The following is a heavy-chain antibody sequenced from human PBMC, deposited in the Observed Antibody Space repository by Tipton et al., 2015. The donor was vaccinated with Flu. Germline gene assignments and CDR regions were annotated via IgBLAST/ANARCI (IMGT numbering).Heavy chain of an antibody. CDR2: IKQDGSEK. D-gene: IGHD4-17*01. CDR1: GFSFSSFW. J-gene: IGHJ4*02. Sequence: SLRLSCAASGFSFSSFWMNWVRQAPGKGLEWVANIKQDGSEKYYVDSVEGRFTISRDNAKDSLYLQMNSLTADDTALYYCARGLSTVTAKDYRDYWGQGTPVNGSS. CDR3: ARGLSTVTAKDYRDY. V-gene: IGHV3-7*01.